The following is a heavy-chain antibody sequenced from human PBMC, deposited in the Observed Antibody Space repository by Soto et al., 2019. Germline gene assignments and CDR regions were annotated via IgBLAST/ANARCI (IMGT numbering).Heavy chain of an antibody. CDR3: ASGPSGDKVDY. D-gene: IGHD7-27*01. V-gene: IGHV4-30-4*01. J-gene: IGHJ4*02. CDR2: SYSGGRT. Sequence: QVQLQESGPGLVKPSQTLSLTCTVSGGSISSVDHCWSWIRQPPDKGPAWIGPSYSGGRTYSNPSLTSRVTILIDRSKNQFSLQLNSVSAADTAVYYCASGPSGDKVDYWGQGTLVTVSS. CDR1: GGSISSVDHC.